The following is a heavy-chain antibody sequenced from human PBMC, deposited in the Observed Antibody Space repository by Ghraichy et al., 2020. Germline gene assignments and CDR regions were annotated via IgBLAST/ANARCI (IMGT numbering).Heavy chain of an antibody. V-gene: IGHV3-30*18. Sequence: GGSLRLSCAASGFTFSSYGMHWVRQAPGKGLEWVAVISHDGSNKYYADSVKGRFTISRDNSKNTLYLQMNSLRAEDTAVYYCAKSSSLRFLEWLPPGGFDLWGRGTLVTVSS. CDR3: AKSSSLRFLEWLPPGGFDL. CDR1: GFTFSSYG. J-gene: IGHJ2*01. D-gene: IGHD3-3*01. CDR2: ISHDGSNK.